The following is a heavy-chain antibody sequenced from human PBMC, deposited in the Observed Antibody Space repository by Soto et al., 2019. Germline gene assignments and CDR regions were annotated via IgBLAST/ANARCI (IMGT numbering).Heavy chain of an antibody. Sequence: QVQLQESGPGLVKPSQTLSLACTVSGGSISSGGYYWSWIRQHPGKGLEWIGYIYYSGSTYYNPSLKSRVTISVDTSKNQFSLKLSSVTAADTAVYYCARDSYYDFWSGYLDYWGQGTLVTVSS. J-gene: IGHJ4*02. V-gene: IGHV4-31*03. CDR3: ARDSYYDFWSGYLDY. CDR1: GGSISSGGYY. D-gene: IGHD3-3*01. CDR2: IYYSGST.